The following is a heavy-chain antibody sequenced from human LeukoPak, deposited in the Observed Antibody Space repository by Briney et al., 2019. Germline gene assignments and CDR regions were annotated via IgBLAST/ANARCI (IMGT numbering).Heavy chain of an antibody. CDR2: IWYDGSNK. D-gene: IGHD4-17*01. V-gene: IGHV3-33*01. Sequence: GRSLRLSCAASGFTFCNYGIHWLRQAPGKGLEWVAVIWYDGSNKYYADSVMGRFTISRDNSKNTLFLQMNSLRAEDTAVYYCARDPSRYGDYGVFYFDYGGQGTLVTVSA. CDR1: GFTFCNYG. CDR3: ARDPSRYGDYGVFYFDY. J-gene: IGHJ4*02.